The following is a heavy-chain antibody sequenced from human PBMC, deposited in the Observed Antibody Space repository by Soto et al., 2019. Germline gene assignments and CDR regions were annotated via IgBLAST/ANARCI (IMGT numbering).Heavy chain of an antibody. V-gene: IGHV4-34*01. CDR1: GGFVSSGNYY. CDR2: MSHSGGT. CDR3: ARVGRGTATTVVDAFDI. Sequence: QVQLQQWGAGLLKPSETLSLTCAVYGGFVSSGNYYWSWIRQPPGKGLEWIGEMSHSGGTHFNPSLKSQVTISLDTSKNQFSLKMSSVTAADTALYYCARVGRGTATTVVDAFDICGPGTMVTVSS. J-gene: IGHJ3*02. D-gene: IGHD1-1*01.